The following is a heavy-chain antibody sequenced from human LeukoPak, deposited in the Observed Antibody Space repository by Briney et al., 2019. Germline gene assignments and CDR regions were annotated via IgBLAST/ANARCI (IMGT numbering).Heavy chain of an antibody. D-gene: IGHD3-10*01. V-gene: IGHV3-7*01. J-gene: IGHJ4*02. Sequence: GGSLRLSCAASGFTFSSYWMSWVRQAPGKGLEWVANIKQDGSEKYYVDSVKGRFTISRDNAKNSLYLQMNSLRAEDTAVYYCARCKGRWVRVIDYWGQGTLVTVSS. CDR2: IKQDGSEK. CDR3: ARCKGRWVRVIDY. CDR1: GFTFSSYW.